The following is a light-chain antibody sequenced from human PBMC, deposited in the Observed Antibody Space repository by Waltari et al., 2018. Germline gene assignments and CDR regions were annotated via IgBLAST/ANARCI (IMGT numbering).Light chain of an antibody. Sequence: QSVLTQPPSVSGAPGQRVTISCTGSGSNIGAGYDTHWYQQLPGKAPRLLIYGVTIRPLGFPDRFFGSQSGTSASLAITGLQAEDEGDYYCQSYDTSLSVVFGGGTKLTVL. CDR1: GSNIGAGYD. V-gene: IGLV1-40*01. CDR3: QSYDTSLSVV. CDR2: GVT. J-gene: IGLJ2*01.